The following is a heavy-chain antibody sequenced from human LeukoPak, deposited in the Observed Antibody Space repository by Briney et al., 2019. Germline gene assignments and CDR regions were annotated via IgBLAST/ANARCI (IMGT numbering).Heavy chain of an antibody. V-gene: IGHV6-1*01. CDR2: TYYRSKWYN. J-gene: IGHJ6*02. Sequence: SPTLSLTYAISGDSVSKNSVAGKWIRQSPSRGLEWLGRTYYRSKWYNDYAVSVKSRIIINQDTSKNQVSLQLNSVTPEDTAVYYCARRGPAGSSSSGMAVWGQAATVTVSS. CDR1: GDSVSKNSVA. CDR3: ARRGPAGSSSSGMAV. D-gene: IGHD6-6*01.